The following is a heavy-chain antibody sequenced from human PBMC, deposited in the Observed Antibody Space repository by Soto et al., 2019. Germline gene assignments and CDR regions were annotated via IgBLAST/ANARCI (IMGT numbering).Heavy chain of an antibody. CDR1: GGSINSYW. V-gene: IGHV4-4*07. J-gene: IGHJ4*02. CDR3: ARALAARPISFDY. CDR2: VYSSGTT. D-gene: IGHD6-6*01. Sequence: SETLSLTCSVSGGSINSYWWSWIRQPAGKGLEWIGRVYSSGTTDYNPSLNSRATLSVETSKNQFSLKLSSVTAADTAVYYCARALAARPISFDYWGQGTLVTVSS.